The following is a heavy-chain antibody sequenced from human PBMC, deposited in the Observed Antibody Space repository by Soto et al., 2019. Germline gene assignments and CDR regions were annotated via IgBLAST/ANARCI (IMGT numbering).Heavy chain of an antibody. CDR3: AREEGGGYDHRWFDP. D-gene: IGHD5-12*01. CDR2: IYDSGST. J-gene: IGHJ5*02. CDR1: GGSISSSGYY. V-gene: IGHV4-31*03. Sequence: QVQLQESGPGLVKPSQTLSLTCTVSGGSISSSGYYWSWIRQHPGKGLEWIGYIYDSGSTYYNPSLKSRGTISVDTSKNQFSLKLSSVIAADTAVYYCAREEGGGYDHRWFDPWGQGTLVTVSS.